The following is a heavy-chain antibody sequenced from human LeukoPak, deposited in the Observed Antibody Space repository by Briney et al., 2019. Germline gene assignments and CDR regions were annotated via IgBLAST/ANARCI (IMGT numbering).Heavy chain of an antibody. CDR2: IYTSGST. D-gene: IGHD2-15*01. V-gene: IGHV4-4*07. CDR3: ARNRRIVVVVAATPFDAFDI. J-gene: IGHJ3*02. CDR1: GGSISSYY. Sequence: PSETLSLTCTVSGGSISSYYWSWIRQPAGKGLEWIGRIYTSGSTNYNPSLKSRVTISVDTSKNQFSLKLSSVTAADTAVYYCARNRRIVVVVAATPFDAFDIWGQGTMVTVSS.